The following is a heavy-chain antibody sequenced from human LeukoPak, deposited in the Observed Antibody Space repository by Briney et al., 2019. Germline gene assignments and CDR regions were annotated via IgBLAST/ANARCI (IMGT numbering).Heavy chain of an antibody. Sequence: GASLQISCKGSGYRFTSYWIGWVRQLPGKGLEWMGIIYPGDSDTRYSPSFQGQVTISADKSISTAYLQWSSLKASDTAMYYCASLIAAAGTYDYRGQGTLVTVSS. V-gene: IGHV5-51*01. CDR2: IYPGDSDT. D-gene: IGHD6-13*01. CDR3: ASLIAAAGTYDY. J-gene: IGHJ4*02. CDR1: GYRFTSYW.